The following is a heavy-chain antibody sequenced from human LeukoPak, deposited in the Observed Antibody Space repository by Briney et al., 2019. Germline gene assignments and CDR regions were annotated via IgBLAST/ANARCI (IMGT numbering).Heavy chain of an antibody. CDR3: ARGGGTVFGVIND. V-gene: IGHV1-2*02. Sequence: ASVKVSCKASGYTFTNYYIHWVRQAPGQGLEWMGWIHPSSDGTIYAQKFQGRVTMTSDTSINTAYMEMSRLRSDDTAVYYCARGGGTVFGVINDWGQGTLVTVSS. CDR2: IHPSSDGT. D-gene: IGHD3-3*01. CDR1: GYTFTNYY. J-gene: IGHJ4*02.